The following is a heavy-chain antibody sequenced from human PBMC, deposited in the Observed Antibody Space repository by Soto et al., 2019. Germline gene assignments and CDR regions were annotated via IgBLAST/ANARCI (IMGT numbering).Heavy chain of an antibody. CDR1: GYTFTSYD. CDR2: MNPNSGNT. V-gene: IGHV1-8*01. CDR3: ARVWRYSYGLGY. D-gene: IGHD5-18*01. J-gene: IGHJ4*02. Sequence: QVQLVQSGAEVKKPGASVKVSCKASGYTFTSYDINWVRQATGQGLEWMGWMNPNSGNTGYAQKCQGRATMTRNTSISTAYMGLSSLRYEDTAVYYCARVWRYSYGLGYWGQGTLVTVSS.